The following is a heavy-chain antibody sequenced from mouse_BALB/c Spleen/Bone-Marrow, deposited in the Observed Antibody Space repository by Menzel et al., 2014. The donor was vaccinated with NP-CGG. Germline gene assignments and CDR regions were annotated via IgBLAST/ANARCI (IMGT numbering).Heavy chain of an antibody. Sequence: VQLQQSGAELVKPGASVKLSCTASGFNIKDTYMYWVKQRPEQGLEWIGRIDPANGNTKYDPKFQGKATITADTSSNTAYLQLSSLTSEDTAVYYCARYYYGSSYAMDYWGQGTSVTVSS. V-gene: IGHV14-3*02. CDR1: GFNIKDTY. CDR3: ARYYYGSSYAMDY. D-gene: IGHD1-1*01. J-gene: IGHJ4*01. CDR2: IDPANGNT.